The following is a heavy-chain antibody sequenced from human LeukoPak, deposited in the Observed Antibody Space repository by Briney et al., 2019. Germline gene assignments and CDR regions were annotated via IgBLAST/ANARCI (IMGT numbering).Heavy chain of an antibody. CDR1: GFTFDDYD. Sequence: GRSLRLSCAASGFTFDDYDMHWVRQAPGKGLEWVSGISWNSGSIGYVDSVKGRFTISRDNAKNSLYLQMNSLRAEDTALYYCAKGGVVAGTGLSHWGQGTLVTVSS. CDR3: AKGGVVAGTGLSH. V-gene: IGHV3-9*01. D-gene: IGHD6-19*01. CDR2: ISWNSGSI. J-gene: IGHJ4*02.